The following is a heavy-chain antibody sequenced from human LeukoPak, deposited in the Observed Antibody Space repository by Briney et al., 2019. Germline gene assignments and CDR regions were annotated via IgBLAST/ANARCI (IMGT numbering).Heavy chain of an antibody. CDR3: ARDGVATAGYYNYYMDV. V-gene: IGHV4-59*11. CDR1: GGSISSHY. Sequence: PSETLSLTCTVSGGSISSHYWSWIRQPPGKGLEWIGYIHYSGTTNYISSLKSRVTISVDTSKNQFSLKLSSATAADTAVYYCARDGVATAGYYNYYMDVWGKGTTVTVSS. D-gene: IGHD5-12*01. J-gene: IGHJ6*03. CDR2: IHYSGTT.